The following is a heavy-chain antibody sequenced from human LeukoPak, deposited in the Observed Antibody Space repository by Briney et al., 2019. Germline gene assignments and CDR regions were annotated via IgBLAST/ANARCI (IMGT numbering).Heavy chain of an antibody. D-gene: IGHD3-22*01. CDR3: ASRVDSSGSFAFDI. CDR2: ISDYNGHT. J-gene: IGHJ3*02. Sequence: ASVKVSCKAPRYTFTTNGVSWVRHAPGQGVEWMGWISDYNGHTNYAQKIQGRVTMTTDTSTSTAYMELRSLRSDDRAVYYFASRVDSSGSFAFDIWGKGTMVTVSS. CDR1: RYTFTTNG. V-gene: IGHV1-18*01.